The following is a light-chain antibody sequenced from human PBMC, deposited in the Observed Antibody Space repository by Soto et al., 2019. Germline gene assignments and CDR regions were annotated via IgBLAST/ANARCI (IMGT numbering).Light chain of an antibody. V-gene: IGLV2-14*03. CDR2: DVN. CDR3: CSYTSSTSLI. J-gene: IGLJ2*01. Sequence: QSVLTQPASVSGSPGQSITISCTGTSSDIGGYKYVSWYQQHPGKVPKLLIYDVNNRPSGVSDRFSGSKSGNTASLTISGLQAEDEAEDYCCSYTSSTSLIFGGGTKLTVL. CDR1: SSDIGGYKY.